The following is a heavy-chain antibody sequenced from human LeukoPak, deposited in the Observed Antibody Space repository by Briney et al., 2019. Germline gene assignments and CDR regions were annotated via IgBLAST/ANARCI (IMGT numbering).Heavy chain of an antibody. D-gene: IGHD6-6*01. Sequence: SQTLSLTCAISGDSVSSNSAAWNWIRQSPSRGLEWLGRTYYRSKWYNDYAVSVKSRITINPDTSKNQFSLQLNSVTPEDTAVYYYARGSSIAARPVGYYFDYWGQGTLVTVSS. J-gene: IGHJ4*02. CDR2: TYYRSKWYN. CDR3: ARGSSIAARPVGYYFDY. CDR1: GDSVSSNSAA. V-gene: IGHV6-1*01.